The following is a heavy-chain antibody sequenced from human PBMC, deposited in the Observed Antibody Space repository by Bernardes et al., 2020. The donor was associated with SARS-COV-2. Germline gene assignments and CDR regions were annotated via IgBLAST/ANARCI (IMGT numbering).Heavy chain of an antibody. V-gene: IGHV1-24*01. Sequence: ASVKVSCKVSGYTLTELSMHWVRQAPGKGLEWMGGFDPEDGETIYAQKFQGRVTMTEDTSTDTAYMELSSLRSEDTAVYYCATAPTVPGSGNWFDPWGQGTLVTVSS. CDR2: FDPEDGET. CDR1: GYTLTELS. CDR3: ATAPTVPGSGNWFDP. D-gene: IGHD4-17*01. J-gene: IGHJ5*02.